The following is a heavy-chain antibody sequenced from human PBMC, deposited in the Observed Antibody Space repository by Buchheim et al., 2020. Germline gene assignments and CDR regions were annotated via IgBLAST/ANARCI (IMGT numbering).Heavy chain of an antibody. CDR1: GFTFSDYY. CDR3: ARAPQDYYDSSGYPYYYGMDV. Sequence: QVQLVESGGGLVKPGGSLRLSCAASGFTFSDYYMSWIRQAPGKGLEWVSYISSSSSYTNYADSVKGRFTISRDNAKNSLYLQMNSLRAEDTAVYYCARAPQDYYDSSGYPYYYGMDVWGQGTT. V-gene: IGHV3-11*06. D-gene: IGHD3-22*01. J-gene: IGHJ6*02. CDR2: ISSSSSYT.